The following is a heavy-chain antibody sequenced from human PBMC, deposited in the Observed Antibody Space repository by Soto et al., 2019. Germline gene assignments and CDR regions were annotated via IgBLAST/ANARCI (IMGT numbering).Heavy chain of an antibody. CDR2: FDPEDGET. V-gene: IGHV1-24*01. D-gene: IGHD6-19*01. CDR1: GYSLTELS. J-gene: IGHJ5*02. CDR3: ATYSSGWYAQNWFDP. Sequence: ASVKVSCKVSGYSLTELSMHWVRHAPGKGLEWMGGFDPEDGETIYAQKFQGRVTMTEDTSTDTAYMELSSLRSEDTAVYYCATYSSGWYAQNWFDPWGQGTLVTVS.